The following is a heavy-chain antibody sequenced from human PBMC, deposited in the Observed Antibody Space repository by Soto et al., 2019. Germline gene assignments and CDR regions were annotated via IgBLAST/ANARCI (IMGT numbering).Heavy chain of an antibody. CDR1: GYTFTSYY. D-gene: IGHD3-22*01. J-gene: IGHJ6*02. V-gene: IGHV1-46*01. CDR3: ASPYYYDSSGYWVYYGMDV. Sequence: QVQLVQSGAEVKKPGASVKVSCKASGYTFTSYYMHWVRQAPGQGLEWMGIINPSGGSTSYAQKFQGRFTMTGDPFTSTVYMALSSLRSEDTAVYYCASPYYYDSSGYWVYYGMDVWGQGTTVTVSS. CDR2: INPSGGST.